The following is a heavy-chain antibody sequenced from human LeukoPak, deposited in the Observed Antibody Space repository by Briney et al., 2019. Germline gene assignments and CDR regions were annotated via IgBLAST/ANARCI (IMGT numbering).Heavy chain of an antibody. Sequence: GGSLRLSCAASGFTFSSYAMSWVRQAPGKGLEWVSAISGSGGSTYYADSVKGRFTISRDNSKNTLYLQMNSLRAEDTAVYYCAKARSLAVAGTVMDYWGQGTLVTASS. CDR1: GFTFSSYA. D-gene: IGHD6-19*01. CDR3: AKARSLAVAGTVMDY. CDR2: ISGSGGST. J-gene: IGHJ4*02. V-gene: IGHV3-23*01.